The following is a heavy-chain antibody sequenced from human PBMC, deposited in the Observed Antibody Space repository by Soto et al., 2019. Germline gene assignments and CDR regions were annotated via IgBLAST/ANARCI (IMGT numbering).Heavy chain of an antibody. CDR1: GFDFGDYY. D-gene: IGHD3-10*01. CDR2: IDSGDGNT. Sequence: GGSLRLSCTGSGFDFGDYYMSWIRQAPGKGLEWVSYIDSGDGNTYYTDSVKGRFTISRDNAKKTVYLQMSSLRVEDTALYYCVRPYYSTSWLTFDRWGQGLLGNGSS. J-gene: IGHJ4*02. CDR3: VRPYYSTSWLTFDR. V-gene: IGHV3-11*01.